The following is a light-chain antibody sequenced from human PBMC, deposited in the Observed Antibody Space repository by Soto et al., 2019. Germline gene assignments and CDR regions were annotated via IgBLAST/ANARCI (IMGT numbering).Light chain of an antibody. CDR1: QSVNSN. V-gene: IGKV3-15*01. CDR2: DAS. CDR3: QQHKNWPIT. J-gene: IGKJ5*01. Sequence: EIVMTQSPDTLSVSPGDRATLSCRASQSVNSNLAWYQQKPGQATRLLIYDASTRATGIPARFSGSGSGTEFTLTIGSLQSEDFAVYYCQQHKNWPITFGQGTRLEIK.